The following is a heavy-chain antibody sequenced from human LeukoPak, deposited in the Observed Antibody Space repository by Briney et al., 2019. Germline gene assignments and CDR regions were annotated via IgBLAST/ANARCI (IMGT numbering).Heavy chain of an antibody. J-gene: IGHJ4*02. Sequence: PGGSLRLSCAASGFTFSSYGMHWVRQAPGKGLEWVAVISYDGSNKYYADSVKGRFTISRDNSKNTLYLQMNSLRAEDTAVYYCAKVPLKWELLSNFDHWGQGTLVTVSS. V-gene: IGHV3-30*18. CDR1: GFTFSSYG. CDR3: AKVPLKWELLSNFDH. D-gene: IGHD1-26*01. CDR2: ISYDGSNK.